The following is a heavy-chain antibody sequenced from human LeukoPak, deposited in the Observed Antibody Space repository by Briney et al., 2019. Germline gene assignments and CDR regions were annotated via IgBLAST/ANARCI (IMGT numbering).Heavy chain of an antibody. CDR1: GFTFSSYE. CDR2: ISSSGSTI. J-gene: IGHJ4*02. CDR3: AKGMATNLSDY. D-gene: IGHD5-24*01. Sequence: PGGSLRLTCAASGFTFSSYEMIWVRQAPGKGLEWVSYISSSGSTIYYADSVKGRFTISRDNAKNSLYLQMNSLRAEDTAVYYCAKGMATNLSDYWGQGTLVTVSS. V-gene: IGHV3-48*03.